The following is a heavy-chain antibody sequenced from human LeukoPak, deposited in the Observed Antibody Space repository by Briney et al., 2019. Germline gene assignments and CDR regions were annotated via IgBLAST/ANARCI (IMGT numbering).Heavy chain of an antibody. CDR3: ITYGSGSYSTDY. Sequence: GGSLRLSCAASGLTFSGADMHWVRPASGKGREWVGRIRTKGNRYATAYAASVKGRFTISRDDSKNTAYLQMNSLKTEDTAVYYCITYGSGSYSTDYWGQGTLVTVSS. CDR2: IRTKGNRYAT. J-gene: IGHJ4*02. D-gene: IGHD3-10*01. CDR1: GLTFSGAD. V-gene: IGHV3-73*01.